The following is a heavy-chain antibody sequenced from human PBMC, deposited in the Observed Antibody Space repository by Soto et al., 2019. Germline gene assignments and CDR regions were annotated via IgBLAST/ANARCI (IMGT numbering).Heavy chain of an antibody. CDR2: INHSGST. CDR1: GVTFIGYY. Sequence: SETLSLTCAVYGVTFIGYYWTWILQPPGTGLEWIGEINHSGSTNYNPSLKSRVTISVDTSKNQFSLKLTSVTAADTAVYYCARDYITGPVASRGKGTGVT. V-gene: IGHV4-34*01. D-gene: IGHD3-10*01. CDR3: ARDYITGPVAS. J-gene: IGHJ4*02.